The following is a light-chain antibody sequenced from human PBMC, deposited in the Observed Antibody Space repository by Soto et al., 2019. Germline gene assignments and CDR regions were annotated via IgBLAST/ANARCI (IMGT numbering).Light chain of an antibody. CDR1: QSVRTK. J-gene: IGKJ1*01. CDR2: GAS. Sequence: EIVMTQSPDTLYVSPGEGASLSCRASQSVRTKLAWYQQKAGQAPRLLIYGASTRATGIPDRFSGSGSGTEFTLTISSLQSEDFAVYYCQHYNNWPWTFGQGTKVDI. CDR3: QHYNNWPWT. V-gene: IGKV3-15*01.